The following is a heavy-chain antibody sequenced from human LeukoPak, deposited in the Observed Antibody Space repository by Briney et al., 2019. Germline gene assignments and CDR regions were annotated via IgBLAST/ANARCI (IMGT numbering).Heavy chain of an antibody. CDR3: ARELTYGSGDYYFDY. V-gene: IGHV3-33*01. CDR1: GFTFSSYG. D-gene: IGHD3-10*01. Sequence: GRSLRLSCAASGFTFSSYGMHWVRQAPGKGLEWVAVIWYDGSNKYYADSVKGRFTISRDNSKNTLYLQMNSLRAEDTAVYYCARELTYGSGDYYFDYWGQGTLVTASS. CDR2: IWYDGSNK. J-gene: IGHJ4*02.